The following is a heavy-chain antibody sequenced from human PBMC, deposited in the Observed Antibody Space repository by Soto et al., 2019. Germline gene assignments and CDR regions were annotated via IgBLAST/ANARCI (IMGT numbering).Heavy chain of an antibody. J-gene: IGHJ5*02. CDR2: INHSGST. D-gene: IGHD3-9*01. V-gene: IGHV4-34*01. Sequence: SETLSLTCAVYGGSFSGYYWSWIRQPPGKGLEWIGEINHSGSTNYNPSLKSRVTISVDTSKNQFSLKLSSVTAADTAVYYCARSLRWFDPWGQGTLVTVSS. CDR3: ARSLRWFDP. CDR1: GGSFSGYY.